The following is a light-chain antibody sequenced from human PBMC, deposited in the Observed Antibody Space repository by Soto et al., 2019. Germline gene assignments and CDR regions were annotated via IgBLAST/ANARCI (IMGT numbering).Light chain of an antibody. V-gene: IGKV3-11*01. Sequence: EIVLTQSPATLSLSPGERATLSCRASQSVSSYLAWYQQKPGQAPRLLIYDASNRATSIPASFSGSGSGTDFTLTISSLEPEDFAVYYCQQRSNWPITFGQGTRLEIK. J-gene: IGKJ5*01. CDR3: QQRSNWPIT. CDR2: DAS. CDR1: QSVSSY.